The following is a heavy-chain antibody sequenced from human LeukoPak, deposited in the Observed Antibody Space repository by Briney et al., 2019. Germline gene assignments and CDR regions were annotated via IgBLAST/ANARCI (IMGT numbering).Heavy chain of an antibody. CDR2: IYTSGST. CDR1: GGSISSGSYS. Sequence: SETLSLSCCVSGGSISSGSYSWSWIRQPAGKGLEWIGRIYTSGSTNYNPSLKSRVTISVDTSKNQFSLKLSSVTAADTAVYYCASTRIVGVGSFDYWGQGTLVTVSS. D-gene: IGHD1-26*01. CDR3: ASTRIVGVGSFDY. J-gene: IGHJ4*02. V-gene: IGHV4-61*02.